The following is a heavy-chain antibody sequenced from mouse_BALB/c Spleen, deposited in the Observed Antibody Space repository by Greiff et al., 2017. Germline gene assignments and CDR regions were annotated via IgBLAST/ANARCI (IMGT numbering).Heavy chain of an antibody. Sequence: DVKLVESGGGLVKPGGSLKLSCAASGFTFSSYAMSWVRQSPEKRLEWVAEISSGGSYTYYPDTVPGRFTISRDNAKNTLYLEMSSLRSEDKAMYYGARDQNKGWLLLAMDYWGQGTSVTVSS. CDR1: GFTFSSYA. CDR3: ARDQNKGWLLLAMDY. J-gene: IGHJ4*01. CDR2: ISSGGSYT. D-gene: IGHD2-3*01. V-gene: IGHV5-9-4*01.